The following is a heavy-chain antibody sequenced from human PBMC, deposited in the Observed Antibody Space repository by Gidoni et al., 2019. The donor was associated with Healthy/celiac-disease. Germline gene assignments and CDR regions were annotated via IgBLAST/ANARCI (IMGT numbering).Heavy chain of an antibody. V-gene: IGHV3-7*01. CDR1: AFTSSSYW. J-gene: IGHJ4*02. Sequence: EVQLVESGGGLVQPGGSLRLSCAASAFTSSSYWLSWVRQAPGKGLEWVANIKQEGSEKYYVDSVKGRFTISRDNAKNSLYLQMNSLRAEDTAVYYCARDSPLLAYCGGDCYDDYWGQGTLVTVSS. CDR2: IKQEGSEK. D-gene: IGHD2-21*01. CDR3: ARDSPLLAYCGGDCYDDY.